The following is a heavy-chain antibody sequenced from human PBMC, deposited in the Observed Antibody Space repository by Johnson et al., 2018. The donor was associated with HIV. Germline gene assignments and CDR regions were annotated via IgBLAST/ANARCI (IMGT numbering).Heavy chain of an antibody. CDR2: IYSDGST. Sequence: VQLVESGGGLVQPGGSLRLSCAASGFTVSSNYISWVRQAPGRGLEWVSLIYSDGSTYYADSVKGPFTISRDDYNNTLYLQMSSLSAEDTAVYYCARGGGSSSWYQADAFDIWGQGTMVTVSS. J-gene: IGHJ3*02. CDR1: GFTVSSNY. V-gene: IGHV3-66*02. CDR3: ARGGGSSSWYQADAFDI. D-gene: IGHD6-13*01.